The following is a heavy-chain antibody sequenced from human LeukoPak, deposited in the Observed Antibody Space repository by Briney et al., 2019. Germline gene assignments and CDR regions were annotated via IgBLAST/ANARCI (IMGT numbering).Heavy chain of an antibody. D-gene: IGHD6-13*01. CDR2: ISSSSYI. V-gene: IGHV3-21*03. J-gene: IGHJ4*02. CDR3: ARDLAAAGTDY. CDR1: GFTSSSYS. Sequence: GGSLRLSCAASGFTSSSYSMNWVRQAPGKGLEWVSSISSSSYIYYADSVKGRFTISRDNAKNSLYLQMNSLRAEDTAVYYCARDLAAAGTDYWGQGTLVTVSS.